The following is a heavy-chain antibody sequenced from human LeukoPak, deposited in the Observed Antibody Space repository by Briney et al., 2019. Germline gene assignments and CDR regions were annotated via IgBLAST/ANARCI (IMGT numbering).Heavy chain of an antibody. V-gene: IGHV3-33*01. Sequence: PGRSLRLSCGASGFPFTSYGMHWVRQAPGNGLEWVAVAYDDGNNKYYADSVKGRFTISKDNSKNTLYVQMDSVRVDETAVYYCATGGGFYYSHWGQGTLVIVSS. CDR3: ATGGGFYYSH. J-gene: IGHJ4*02. CDR1: GFPFTSYG. D-gene: IGHD3-22*01. CDR2: AYDDGNNK.